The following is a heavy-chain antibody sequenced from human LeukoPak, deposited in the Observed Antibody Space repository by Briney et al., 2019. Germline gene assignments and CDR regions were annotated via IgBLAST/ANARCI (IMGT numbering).Heavy chain of an antibody. CDR1: GGSIRSYY. J-gene: IGHJ4*02. Sequence: PSETLSLTCTVSGGSIRSYYWGWIRQPPGKGLEWIGYIYYSGSTNYNPTLKSRVTISVDTSKNQFSLKLSSVTAADTAVYYCARQFRGLVDYWGQGTLVTVSS. V-gene: IGHV4-59*08. CDR3: ARQFRGLVDY. CDR2: IYYSGST.